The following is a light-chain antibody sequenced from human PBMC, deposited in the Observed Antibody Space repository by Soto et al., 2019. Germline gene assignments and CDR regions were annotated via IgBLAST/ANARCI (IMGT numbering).Light chain of an antibody. V-gene: IGLV3-1*01. CDR3: QAWDSSFSYV. Sequence: SYELTQPPSVSVSPGQTASITCSGAKLGDKYACWYQQKPGQSPVLVIYQDSKRPSGIPERFSGSNSGNTATLTISGTQAMDEADYYCQAWDSSFSYVFGTGTKLTVL. J-gene: IGLJ1*01. CDR2: QDS. CDR1: KLGDKY.